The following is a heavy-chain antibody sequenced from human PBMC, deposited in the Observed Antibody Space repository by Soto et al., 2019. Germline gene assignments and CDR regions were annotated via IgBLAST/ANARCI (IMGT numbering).Heavy chain of an antibody. Sequence: GGSLRLSCAASGFTFSSYSMNWVRQAPGKGLEWVSYISSSSSTIYYADSVKGRFTISRDNAKNSLYLQMNSLRDEDTAVYYCARAPITIFGVAIPYGMDVWGQGTTVTVSS. CDR1: GFTFSSYS. J-gene: IGHJ6*02. CDR2: ISSSSSTI. D-gene: IGHD3-3*01. V-gene: IGHV3-48*02. CDR3: ARAPITIFGVAIPYGMDV.